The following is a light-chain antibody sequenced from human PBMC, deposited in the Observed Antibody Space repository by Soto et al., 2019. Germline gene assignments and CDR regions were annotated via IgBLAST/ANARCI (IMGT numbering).Light chain of an antibody. CDR2: DNN. CDR1: SSNIGNNY. V-gene: IGLV1-51*01. J-gene: IGLJ2*01. Sequence: QSVLTQPPSVSAAPGQKVTISCSGSSSNIGNNYVSWYQQLPGTAPKLLIYDNNKRPSGIPDRFSGSKSGTSATLDSTGLQTGDDADYYCGTWDSSLSAVVFGGGSKVTV. CDR3: GTWDSSLSAVV.